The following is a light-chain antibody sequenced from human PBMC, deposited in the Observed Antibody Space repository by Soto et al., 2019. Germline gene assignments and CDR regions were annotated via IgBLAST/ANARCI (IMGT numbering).Light chain of an antibody. CDR2: DAS. J-gene: IGKJ1*01. CDR3: QHRTNWPWT. V-gene: IGKV3-11*01. CDR1: QSVGNF. Sequence: EVVLTQSPATLSLSPGQRATLSCRASQSVGNFLAWYQQKPGQPARLLIYDASDRATGLPARFSGSGSGTDFTLTISSLQPEDFAVYYCQHRTNWPWTYGQGTKVEIK.